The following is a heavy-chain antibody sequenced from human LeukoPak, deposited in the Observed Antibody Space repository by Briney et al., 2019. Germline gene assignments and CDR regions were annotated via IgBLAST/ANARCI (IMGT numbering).Heavy chain of an antibody. CDR3: ARDLGMWLVQSAFDF. V-gene: IGHV3-21*01. CDR2: ISSSSSYI. CDR1: GFTFSSYS. J-gene: IGHJ3*01. Sequence: GGSLRLSCAASGFTFSSYSMNWVCQAPGQGLEWVSSISSSSSYIYYADSVKGRFTISRDNAKNSLYLQMNSLGAEDTAVYYCARDLGMWLVQSAFDFWGQGTMVTVSS. D-gene: IGHD6-19*01.